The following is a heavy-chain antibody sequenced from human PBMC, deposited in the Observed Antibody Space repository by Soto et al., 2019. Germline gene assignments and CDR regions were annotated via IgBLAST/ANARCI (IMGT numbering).Heavy chain of an antibody. D-gene: IGHD3-10*01. CDR1: GGSFSGYY. CDR3: ARALWFGETRIDY. V-gene: IGHV4-34*01. Sequence: QVQLQQWGAGLLKPSETLSLTCAVYGGSFSGYYWSWIRQPPGKGLEWIGEINHSGSTNYNPSLKSRVTISVDTSKNQFSLQLSSVTAADTAVYYWARALWFGETRIDYWGQGTLVTVSS. J-gene: IGHJ4*02. CDR2: INHSGST.